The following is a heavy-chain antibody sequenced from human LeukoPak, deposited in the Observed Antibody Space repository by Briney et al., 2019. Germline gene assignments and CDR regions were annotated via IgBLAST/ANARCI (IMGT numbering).Heavy chain of an antibody. CDR3: ARSFSPRIAAAGTGYFDY. CDR2: IYYSGST. CDR1: DDSISSYY. V-gene: IGHV4-59*01. Sequence: SETLSLTCTVSDDSISSYYWSWIRQPPGKGLEWIGYIYYSGSTDYNPSLKSRVTMSVDTSKNQLSLKLSSVSAADTAVYYCARSFSPRIAAAGTGYFDYWGQGTLVTVSS. J-gene: IGHJ4*02. D-gene: IGHD6-13*01.